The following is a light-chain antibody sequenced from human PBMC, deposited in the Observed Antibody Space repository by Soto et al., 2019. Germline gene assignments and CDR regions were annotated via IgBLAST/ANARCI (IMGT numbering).Light chain of an antibody. V-gene: IGLV1-40*01. CDR2: ANS. CDR3: QSYDSSLSGYV. Sequence: QSVLTQPPSVSGAPGQRVTISCTGSSSNIGAGYDVHWYQQLPGTAPQLLIYANSNRPSGVPGRFSGSKSVASASLAITGLQAEDEADYYCQSYDSSLSGYVFGTGTKLTVL. J-gene: IGLJ1*01. CDR1: SSNIGAGYD.